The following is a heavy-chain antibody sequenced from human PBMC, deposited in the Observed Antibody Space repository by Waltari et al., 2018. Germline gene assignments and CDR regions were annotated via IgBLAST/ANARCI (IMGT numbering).Heavy chain of an antibody. J-gene: IGHJ4*02. CDR1: GGSISSYY. D-gene: IGHD6-6*01. CDR3: ARGGGIAARPVDY. V-gene: IGHV4-59*01. Sequence: QVQLQESGPGLVKPSETLSLTCTVSGGSISSYYWSWIRQPPGKGLEWIGYIYYSGRTNYNPSLKSRVTISVDTSKNQFSLKLSSVTAADTAVYYCARGGGIAARPVDYWGQGTLVTVSS. CDR2: IYYSGRT.